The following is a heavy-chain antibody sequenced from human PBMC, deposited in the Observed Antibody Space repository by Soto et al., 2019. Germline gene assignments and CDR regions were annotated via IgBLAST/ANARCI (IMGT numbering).Heavy chain of an antibody. Sequence: GSLRLSCAASGFTFSSSAMNWVRQAPGKGLEWVSVISASDGNTYYADSVKGRFTISRDNSKNTLYLDMNSLRVEDTAVYYCAKSLNINWKNWFDPWGQGTLVTVSS. CDR2: ISASDGNT. J-gene: IGHJ5*02. V-gene: IGHV3-23*01. CDR1: GFTFSSSA. D-gene: IGHD1-1*01. CDR3: AKSLNINWKNWFDP.